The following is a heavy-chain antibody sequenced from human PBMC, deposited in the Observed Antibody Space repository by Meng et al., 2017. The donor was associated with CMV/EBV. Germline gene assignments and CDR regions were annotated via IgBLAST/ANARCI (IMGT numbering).Heavy chain of an antibody. Sequence: GESLKISCAASGFTFRSYSMNWVRQAPGKGLEWVSSISSSSSYIYYADSVKGRFTISRDNAKNSLYLQMNSLRAEDTAVYYCARVRGSSWYDEVDYYYYYGMDVWGQGTTVTVSS. CDR2: ISSSSSYI. V-gene: IGHV3-21*01. CDR3: ARVRGSSWYDEVDYYYYYGMDV. D-gene: IGHD6-13*01. J-gene: IGHJ6*02. CDR1: GFTFRSYS.